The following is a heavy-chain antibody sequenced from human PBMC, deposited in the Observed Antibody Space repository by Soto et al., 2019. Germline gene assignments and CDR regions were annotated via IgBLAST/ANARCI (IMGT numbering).Heavy chain of an antibody. J-gene: IGHJ6*02. CDR1: VYTFTSYY. D-gene: IGHD3-10*01. V-gene: IGHV1-69*06. Sequence: SVKVSCKGSVYTFTSYYMHWVRQAPGQRPEWMGNILPIFGTADYAQKFQGRVTITADKSTNTAYMELRSLLSEDTAVYYCVRQGFGALHGLVDVWGQGTTVTVSS. CDR3: VRQGFGALHGLVDV. CDR2: ILPIFGTA.